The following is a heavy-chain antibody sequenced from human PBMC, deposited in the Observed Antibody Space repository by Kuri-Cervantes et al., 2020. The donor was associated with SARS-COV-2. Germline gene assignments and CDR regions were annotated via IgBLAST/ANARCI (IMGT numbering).Heavy chain of an antibody. CDR3: ARDPDGVSVVAAPPDYYFDY. V-gene: IGHV3-30*03. D-gene: IGHD2-15*01. J-gene: IGHJ4*02. CDR1: GFTFSSYG. CDR2: ISYDGSNK. Sequence: GESLKISCAASGFTFSSYGMHWVRQAPGKGLEWVAVISYDGSNKYYADSVKGRFTISRDNSKNTLYLQMNSLRAEDTAVYYCARDPDGVSVVAAPPDYYFDYWGQGTLVTVSS.